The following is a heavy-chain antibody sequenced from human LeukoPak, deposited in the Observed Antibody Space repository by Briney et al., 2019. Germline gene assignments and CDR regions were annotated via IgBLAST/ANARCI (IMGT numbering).Heavy chain of an antibody. CDR2: INSDGSST. D-gene: IGHD2-8*01. CDR3: ARDTNHAFDI. V-gene: IGHV3-74*01. Sequence: SGGSLRLSCAASGFTFSTYWMHWVRQAPGKGLVWVSRINSDGSSTSYADSVKGRFTIPRDNAKNTLYLQVNSLTAEDTAMYYCARDTNHAFDIWGQGTMVTVSS. CDR1: GFTFSTYW. J-gene: IGHJ3*02.